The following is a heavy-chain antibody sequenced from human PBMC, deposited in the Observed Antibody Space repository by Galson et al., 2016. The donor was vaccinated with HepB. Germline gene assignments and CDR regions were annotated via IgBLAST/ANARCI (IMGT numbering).Heavy chain of an antibody. CDR3: AREHDIWTSYAFDI. CDR2: INVGNGNT. J-gene: IGHJ3*02. V-gene: IGHV1-3*01. CDR1: GFTLTRYA. Sequence: SAKASCKASGFTLTRYAIKWVRQAPGQRLEWMGWINVGNGNTKYSEKFQGRVTITRDTSASTVYMELSSLRSEDTAVYYCAREHDIWTSYAFDIWGQGTMITVSS. D-gene: IGHD3/OR15-3a*01.